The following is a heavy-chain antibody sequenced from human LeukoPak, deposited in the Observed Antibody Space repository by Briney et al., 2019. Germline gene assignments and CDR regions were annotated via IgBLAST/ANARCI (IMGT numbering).Heavy chain of an antibody. CDR2: ISSRSNTI. J-gene: IGHJ4*02. Sequence: PGGSLRLSCAASGFTFSTYSMNWVRQAPGKGLEWVSYISSRSNTIYYADSVQGRFTISRDNAKNSLYLQMNSLRAEDTAVYYCARDHSSGWAFDYWGQGTLVTVSS. CDR3: ARDHSSGWAFDY. CDR1: GFTFSTYS. D-gene: IGHD6-19*01. V-gene: IGHV3-48*01.